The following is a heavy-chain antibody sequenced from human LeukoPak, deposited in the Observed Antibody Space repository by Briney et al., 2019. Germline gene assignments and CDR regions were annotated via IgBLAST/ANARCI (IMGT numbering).Heavy chain of an antibody. J-gene: IGHJ4*02. V-gene: IGHV4-34*01. CDR1: GGSFSGYY. CDR2: INHSGST. CDR3: ARRDGYNLFDY. Sequence: SETLSLTCAVYGGSFSGYYWSWIRQPPGKGLEWIGEINHSGSTNYNPSPKSRVTISVDTSKNQFSLKLSSVTAADTAVYYCARRDGYNLFDYWGQGTLATVPS. D-gene: IGHD5-24*01.